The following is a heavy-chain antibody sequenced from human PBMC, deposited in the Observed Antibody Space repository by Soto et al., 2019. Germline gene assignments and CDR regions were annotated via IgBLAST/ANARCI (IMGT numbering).Heavy chain of an antibody. Sequence: LRLSCAASGFTFSSYGMHWVRQAPGKGLEWVAVIWYDGSNKYYADSVKGRFTISRDNSKNTLYLQMNSLRAEDTAVYYCARQGSNDVWFDPWGQGTMVTVSS. D-gene: IGHD4-4*01. CDR1: GFTFSSYG. V-gene: IGHV3-33*01. CDR3: ARQGSNDVWFDP. J-gene: IGHJ5*02. CDR2: IWYDGSNK.